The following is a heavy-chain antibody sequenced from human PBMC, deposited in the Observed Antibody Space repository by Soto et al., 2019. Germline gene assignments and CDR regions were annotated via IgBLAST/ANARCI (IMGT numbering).Heavy chain of an antibody. D-gene: IGHD5-18*01. Sequence: SETLSLTCAVSGGSISSSNWWSWVRQPPGKGLEWIGEIYHSGSTNYNPSLKSRVTISVDKSKNQFSLKVSSVTAEDTAVYYCARGTATDPYFDYWDQGTLVTVSS. V-gene: IGHV4-4*02. J-gene: IGHJ4*02. CDR1: GGSISSSNW. CDR2: IYHSGST. CDR3: ARGTATDPYFDY.